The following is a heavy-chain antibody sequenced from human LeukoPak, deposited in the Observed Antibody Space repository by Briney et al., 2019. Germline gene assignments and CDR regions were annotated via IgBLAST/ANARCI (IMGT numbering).Heavy chain of an antibody. D-gene: IGHD1-20*01. CDR2: INWNGGDT. CDR3: ARGRTYSWNEASYYYYMDV. J-gene: IGHJ6*03. Sequence: GGSLRLSCAASGFTFDDYPMSWVRQAPGKGLEWVSGINWNGGDTGYADSVKGQFTISRDNAKNSLFLQMNSLRAEDTAFYYCARGRTYSWNEASYYYYMDVWGKGTTVTVSS. V-gene: IGHV3-20*04. CDR1: GFTFDDYP.